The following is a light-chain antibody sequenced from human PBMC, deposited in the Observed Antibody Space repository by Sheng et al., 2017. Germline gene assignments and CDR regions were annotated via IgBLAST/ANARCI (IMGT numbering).Light chain of an antibody. CDR1: QSVTSSR. J-gene: IGKJ5*01. V-gene: IGKV3-11*01. CDR3: QHRNSWPLT. CDR2: DAS. Sequence: EIVLTQSPATLSLSPGERATLSCRASQSVTSSRLAWYQQRPGQAPRLLIFDASYRATGIPPRFSGSGSGTDFTLTISSLEPEDFAVYYCQHRNSWPLTFGQGTRLEIK.